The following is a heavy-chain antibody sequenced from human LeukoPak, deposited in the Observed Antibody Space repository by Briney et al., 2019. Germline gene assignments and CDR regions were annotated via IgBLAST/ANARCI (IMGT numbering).Heavy chain of an antibody. CDR3: ARERYDDCFDY. CDR2: IKHDGSEK. D-gene: IGHD3-3*01. Sequence: PGGSLRLSSAASGFTFSTYWMTWVRQAPGKGLEWVANIKHDGSEKYYVDSVKGRFTISRDNAKNSLYLQMNSLRAEDTAVFYCARERYDDCFDYWGQGTLVTVSS. V-gene: IGHV3-7*01. J-gene: IGHJ4*02. CDR1: GFTFSTYW.